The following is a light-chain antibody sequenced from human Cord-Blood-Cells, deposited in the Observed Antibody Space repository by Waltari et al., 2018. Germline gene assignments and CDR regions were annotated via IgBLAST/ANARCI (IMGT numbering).Light chain of an antibody. CDR2: EGS. J-gene: IGLJ3*02. CDR1: SSDVGGYNY. Sequence: QSALTQPPSASGSPGQSVTISCTGTSSDVGGYNYVSWYQQHPGKAPKLMIYEGSKRPSGVPDRFSGSKSGNTASLTVSGLQAEDEADYYCSSYAGSNNWVFGGRTKLTVL. V-gene: IGLV2-8*01. CDR3: SSYAGSNNWV.